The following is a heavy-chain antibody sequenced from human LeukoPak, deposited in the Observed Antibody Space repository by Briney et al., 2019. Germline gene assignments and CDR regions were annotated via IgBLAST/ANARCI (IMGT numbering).Heavy chain of an antibody. Sequence: SVTVSCTASGGTFSSYAISWVRQAPGQGLEWMGGIIPIFGTANYAQKFQGRVTITADKSTSTAYMELSSLRSEDTAVYYCARDGCSSTSCYPYNWFDPWGQGTLVTVSS. V-gene: IGHV1-69*06. J-gene: IGHJ5*02. CDR1: GGTFSSYA. CDR2: IIPIFGTA. D-gene: IGHD2-2*01. CDR3: ARDGCSSTSCYPYNWFDP.